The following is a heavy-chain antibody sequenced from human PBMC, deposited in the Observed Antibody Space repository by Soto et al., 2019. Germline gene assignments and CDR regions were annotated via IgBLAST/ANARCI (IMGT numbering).Heavy chain of an antibody. J-gene: IGHJ3*02. Sequence: QITLKESGPTLVKPTQTLTLTCTFSGFSLSTSGVGVGWIRQPPGKALEWIALIYWDDDKRYSPSLKSRLTITKDTSKIQLVLTMTNMDPVDTATYYCAHSTGQDSSGYPDAFDIWGQWTMVTVSS. V-gene: IGHV2-5*02. CDR2: IYWDDDK. CDR1: GFSLSTSGVG. D-gene: IGHD3-22*01. CDR3: AHSTGQDSSGYPDAFDI.